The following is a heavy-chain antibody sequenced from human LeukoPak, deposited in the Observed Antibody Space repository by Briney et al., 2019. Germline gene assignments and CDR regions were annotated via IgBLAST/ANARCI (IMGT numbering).Heavy chain of an antibody. Sequence: LSETLSLTCTVSGGSISSSSYYWGWIRQPPGKGLEWIGSIYYSGSTYYNPSLKSRVTISVDTSKNQFSLKLSSVTAADTAVYYCARGRVSSSTWYSTYYYFFYMDFWGKGTTVTVSS. D-gene: IGHD4-11*01. V-gene: IGHV4-39*07. CDR2: IYYSGST. CDR1: GGSISSSSYY. CDR3: ARGRVSSSTWYSTYYYFFYMDF. J-gene: IGHJ6*03.